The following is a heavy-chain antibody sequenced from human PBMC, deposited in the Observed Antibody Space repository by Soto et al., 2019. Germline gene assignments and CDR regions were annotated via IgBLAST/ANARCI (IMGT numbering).Heavy chain of an antibody. V-gene: IGHV4-39*01. CDR1: GGSISSSSYY. J-gene: IGHJ6*02. CDR3: ARNPRRRIAQSYYYGMDV. CDR2: IYYSGST. D-gene: IGHD2-15*01. Sequence: SETLSLTCTVSGGSISSSSYYWGWIRQPPGKGLEWIGSIYYSGSTYYNPSLKSRVTISVDTSKNQFSLKLSSVTAADTAVYYCARNPRRRIAQSYYYGMDVWGQGTTVTVSS.